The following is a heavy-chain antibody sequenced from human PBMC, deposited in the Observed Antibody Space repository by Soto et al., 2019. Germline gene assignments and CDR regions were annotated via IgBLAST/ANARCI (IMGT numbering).Heavy chain of an antibody. D-gene: IGHD6-19*01. V-gene: IGHV1-18*01. J-gene: IGHJ4*02. CDR3: ARDRTIAVAGMDY. Sequence: ASVKVSCKASGYTFTSYGISWVRQAPGQGLEWMGWISAYNGNTNYAQKLQGRVTMTTDTSTSTAYMELRSLGAEDTAVYYCARDRTIAVAGMDYWGQGTLVTVSS. CDR1: GYTFTSYG. CDR2: ISAYNGNT.